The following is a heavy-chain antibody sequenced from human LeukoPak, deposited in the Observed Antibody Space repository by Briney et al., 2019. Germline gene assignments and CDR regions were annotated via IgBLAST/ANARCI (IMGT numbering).Heavy chain of an antibody. CDR3: AKDPTGDCSGRSCYPGLFGS. V-gene: IGHV4-39*07. J-gene: IGHJ4*02. CDR1: GGSISSSSYY. D-gene: IGHD2-15*01. Sequence: SETLSLTCTVSGGSISSSSYYWGWIRQPPGKGLEWIGSIYYSGSTYYNPSLKSRVTISVDTSKNQFSLKLSSVTAADTAVYYCAKDPTGDCSGRSCYPGLFGSWGQGTLVTVSS. CDR2: IYYSGST.